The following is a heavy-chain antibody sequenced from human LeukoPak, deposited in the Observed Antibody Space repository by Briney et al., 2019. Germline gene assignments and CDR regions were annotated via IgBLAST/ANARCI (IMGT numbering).Heavy chain of an antibody. D-gene: IGHD2-2*01. CDR2: IYSGGST. CDR1: GFTVSSNY. J-gene: IGHJ4*02. CDR3: ARDSCGSPSCFDY. V-gene: IGHV3-53*01. Sequence: GGSLRLSCAASGFTVSSNYMSWVRQAPGKGLEWVSVIYSGGSTYYADSVKGRFTISRDNSKNTLFLQVNSLRAEDTAVYYCARDSCGSPSCFDYWGQGTLVTVSS.